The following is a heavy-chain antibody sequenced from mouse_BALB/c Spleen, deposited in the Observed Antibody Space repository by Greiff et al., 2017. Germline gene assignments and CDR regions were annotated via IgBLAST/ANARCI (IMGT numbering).Heavy chain of an antibody. J-gene: IGHJ4*01. D-gene: IGHD1-1*01. V-gene: IGHV2-9*02. CDR1: GFSLTSYG. CDR3: ARGTTVVAKAMDY. Sequence: VQRVESGPGLVAPSQSLSITCTVSGFSLTSYGVHWVRQPPGKGLEWLGVIWAGGSTNYNSALMSRLSISKDNSKSQVFLKMNSLQTDDTAMYYCARGTTVVAKAMDYWGQGTSVTVSS. CDR2: IWAGGST.